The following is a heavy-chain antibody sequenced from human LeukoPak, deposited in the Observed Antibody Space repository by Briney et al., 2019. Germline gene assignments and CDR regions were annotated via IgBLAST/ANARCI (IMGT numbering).Heavy chain of an antibody. CDR1: GFTFSSYS. Sequence: GGSLRLSCAASGFTFSSYSMNWVRQAPGKGLEWVSSISSSSSYTYYADSVKGRFTISRDNAKNSLYLQMNSLRAEDTAVYYCARQIAVAGKAGFDYWGQGTLVTVSS. V-gene: IGHV3-21*01. CDR3: ARQIAVAGKAGFDY. CDR2: ISSSSSYT. D-gene: IGHD6-19*01. J-gene: IGHJ4*02.